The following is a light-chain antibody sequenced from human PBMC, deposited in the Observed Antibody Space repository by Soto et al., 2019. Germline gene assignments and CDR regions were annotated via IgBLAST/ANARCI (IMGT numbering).Light chain of an antibody. Sequence: EIVMTQAPATLSVSQGERATLSCRASQSVSSNFAWYQQKPGQAPRLLIYGASTRATGIPAMFSGSGSGTEFTLTISSLQSEDLAVYYCQQYNSWPPLTFGGGTKVEIK. CDR2: GAS. CDR3: QQYNSWPPLT. CDR1: QSVSSN. J-gene: IGKJ4*01. V-gene: IGKV3-15*01.